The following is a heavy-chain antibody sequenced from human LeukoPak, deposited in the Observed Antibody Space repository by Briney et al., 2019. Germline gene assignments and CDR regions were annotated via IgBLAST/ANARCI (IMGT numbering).Heavy chain of an antibody. CDR3: AREIYYDSSGYYKASDY. V-gene: IGHV1-2*02. J-gene: IGHJ4*02. Sequence: GASVKVSCKASGYTFTGYYMHWVRQAPGQGLGWMGWINPNSGGTNYAQKFQGRVTMTRDTSISTAYMELSRLRSDDTAVYYCAREIYYDSSGYYKASDYWGQGTLVTVSS. CDR2: INPNSGGT. CDR1: GYTFTGYY. D-gene: IGHD3-22*01.